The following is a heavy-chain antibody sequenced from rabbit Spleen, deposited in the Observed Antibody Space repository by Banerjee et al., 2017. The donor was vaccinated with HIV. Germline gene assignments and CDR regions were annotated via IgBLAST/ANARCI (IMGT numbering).Heavy chain of an antibody. CDR1: GVDFSNYNF. J-gene: IGHJ6*01. CDR2: VDTGSRDFS. Sequence: QEQLVESGGDLVQPGASLTVTCTASGVDFSNYNFMCWVRQAPGKGLEWIACVDTGSRDFSYYASWAKGRFTCSKTSSTTVTLQMTSLTAADTATYFCARDLAGVIGWNFGWWGPGTLVTVS. CDR3: ARDLAGVIGWNFGW. V-gene: IGHV1S45*01. D-gene: IGHD4-1*01.